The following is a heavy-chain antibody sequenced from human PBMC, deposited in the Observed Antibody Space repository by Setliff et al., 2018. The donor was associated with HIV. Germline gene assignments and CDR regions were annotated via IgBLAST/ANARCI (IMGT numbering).Heavy chain of an antibody. Sequence: SETLSLTCTVSGDSISTLNFWSWIRQPPGKGLEWIGNIYHSGSTSYNPALKSRVTISVDTSKNQFSLKLTSVTAAGTAIYYCARWPGRAPDYWGQGTLVTVSS. V-gene: IGHV4-38-2*02. J-gene: IGHJ4*02. CDR3: ARWPGRAPDY. CDR2: IYHSGST. D-gene: IGHD3-10*01. CDR1: GDSISTLNF.